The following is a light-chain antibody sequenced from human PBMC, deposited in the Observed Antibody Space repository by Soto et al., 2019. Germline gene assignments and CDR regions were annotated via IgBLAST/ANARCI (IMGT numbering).Light chain of an antibody. V-gene: IGKV3-20*01. CDR2: GAS. J-gene: IGKJ5*01. CDR1: QSVSSNY. Sequence: EIVLTQSQDTVSFSPGETATLSCRASQSVSSNYLAWSQQKPGQEPRILIFGASSRSTGIPDRFSGSGSGTDVTLTISRLEPEDFAVFYCQQYDNSITFGQGTRLEI. CDR3: QQYDNSIT.